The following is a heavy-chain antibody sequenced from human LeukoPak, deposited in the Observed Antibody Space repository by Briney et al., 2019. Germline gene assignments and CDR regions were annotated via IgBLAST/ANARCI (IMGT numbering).Heavy chain of an antibody. J-gene: IGHJ6*03. Sequence: ALVKVSCKASGGTFSSYAISWVRQAPGQGLEWMGRIIPIFGTANYAQKFQGRVTITTDESTSTAYMELSSLRSEDTAVYYCARDRLVVAATGYYYYYYMDVWGKGTTVTVSS. CDR3: ARDRLVVAATGYYYYYYMDV. D-gene: IGHD2-15*01. CDR1: GGTFSSYA. V-gene: IGHV1-69*05. CDR2: IIPIFGTA.